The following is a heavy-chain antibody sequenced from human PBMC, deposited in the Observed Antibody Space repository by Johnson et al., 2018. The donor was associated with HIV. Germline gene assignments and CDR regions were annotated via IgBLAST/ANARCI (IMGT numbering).Heavy chain of an antibody. J-gene: IGHJ3*02. D-gene: IGHD3-22*01. CDR1: GFTFSSYG. CDR3: ARGDTMIVVVDNAFDI. V-gene: IGHV3-33*01. Sequence: QVQLVESGGGVVQPGKSLRLSCAASGFTFSSYGMHWVRQAAGKGLEWVALIWYDGSNTYYADSVQGRFTNSRDNAKNTLYLQMNSLRSEDTAVYYCARGDTMIVVVDNAFDIWGQGTMVTVSS. CDR2: IWYDGSNT.